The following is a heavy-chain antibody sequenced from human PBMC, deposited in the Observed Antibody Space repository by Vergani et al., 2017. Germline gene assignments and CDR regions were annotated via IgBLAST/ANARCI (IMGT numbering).Heavy chain of an antibody. V-gene: IGHV3-33*01. CDR2: TWYDGNNK. CDR1: GFTFNQYG. Sequence: QVQLVESGGGVVQPGRSLRLSCAASGFTFNQYGMHWVRQAPGKGLNWVAVTWYDGNNKQYSDSVKGRFTISRDNSKSTMYLQMNSLRDEETGVYYCARDLRLLYNRFDPWGQGTLVTVSS. CDR3: ARDLRLLYNRFDP. J-gene: IGHJ5*02. D-gene: IGHD1-14*01.